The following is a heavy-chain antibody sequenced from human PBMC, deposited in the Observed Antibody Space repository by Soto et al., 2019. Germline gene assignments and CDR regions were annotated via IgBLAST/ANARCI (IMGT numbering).Heavy chain of an antibody. CDR2: ISNSSSTI. CDR3: ARGVVVPAAMPHGNWFDP. CDR1: GFTFSSYS. V-gene: IGHV3-48*01. Sequence: GGSLRLSCAASGFTFSSYSMNWVRQAPGKGLEWVSYISNSSSTIYYADSVKGRFTISRDNAKNSLYLQMNSLRAEDTAVYYCARGVVVPAAMPHGNWFDPWGQGTLVTVSS. D-gene: IGHD2-2*01. J-gene: IGHJ5*02.